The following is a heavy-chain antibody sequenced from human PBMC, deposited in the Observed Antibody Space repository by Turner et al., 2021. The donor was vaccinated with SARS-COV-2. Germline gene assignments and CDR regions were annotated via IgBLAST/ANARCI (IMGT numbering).Heavy chain of an antibody. Sequence: QVQLVQSGAEVKKPGASVKVSCKTSGYTFTNYYMHWVRQAPGQGLEWVVWVNPNSGGTNYALKFQGRVTMTSDTSITTAYMELSSLRSDDTAVYYCAKVVLQGIPNFDYWGQGTLVTVSS. V-gene: IGHV1-2*02. CDR1: GYTFTNYY. D-gene: IGHD6-13*01. J-gene: IGHJ4*02. CDR3: AKVVLQGIPNFDY. CDR2: VNPNSGGT.